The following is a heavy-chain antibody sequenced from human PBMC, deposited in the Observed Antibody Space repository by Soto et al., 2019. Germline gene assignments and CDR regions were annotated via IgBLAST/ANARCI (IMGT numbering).Heavy chain of an antibody. Sequence: QITLKESGPTLVRPTQTLTLTCAFSGFSLSTSGVGVGWIRQPPGKALEWIAVIYWDDSKHYSPSLRSRLTITKDTSKNQVVLTMTNMDPMDTVTYYCAHKGPEDWPLDYWGQGTLVTVSS. CDR3: AHKGPEDWPLDY. CDR2: IYWDDSK. J-gene: IGHJ4*02. CDR1: GFSLSTSGVG. D-gene: IGHD3-9*01. V-gene: IGHV2-5*02.